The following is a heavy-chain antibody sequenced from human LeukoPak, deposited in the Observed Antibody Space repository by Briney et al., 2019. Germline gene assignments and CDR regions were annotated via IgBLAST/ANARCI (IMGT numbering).Heavy chain of an antibody. Sequence: GGSLRLSCAASGFTFSSYEMNWVRQAPGKGLEWVSTIRSSGDRTYYADSVKGRFTISRDNSKNTLFLQMNSLRAEDTAAYYCAKDGLEQWLVESFPFDYWGQGTLVTVSS. V-gene: IGHV3-23*01. CDR3: AKDGLEQWLVESFPFDY. J-gene: IGHJ4*02. CDR2: IRSSGDRT. D-gene: IGHD6-19*01. CDR1: GFTFSSYE.